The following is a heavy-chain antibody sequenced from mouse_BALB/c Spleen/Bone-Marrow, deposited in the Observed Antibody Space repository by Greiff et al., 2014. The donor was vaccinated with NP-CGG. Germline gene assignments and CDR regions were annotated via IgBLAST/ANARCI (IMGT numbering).Heavy chain of an antibody. CDR1: GFTFSSFG. J-gene: IGHJ2*01. D-gene: IGHD1-1*01. CDR2: ISSGSSTV. CDR3: VRSGSSSGYFDY. V-gene: IGHV5-17*02. Sequence: EVQGVESGGGLVQPGGSRKLSCAASGFTFSSFGMHWVRQAPEKGLEWVAYISSGSSTVYYADKVMGRFTISRDNPKNTLFLQMTSLRSEDTAMYYCVRSGSSSGYFDYRGQGTTLTVSS.